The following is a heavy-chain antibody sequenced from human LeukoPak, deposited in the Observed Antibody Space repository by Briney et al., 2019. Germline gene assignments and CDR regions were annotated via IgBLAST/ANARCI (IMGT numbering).Heavy chain of an antibody. CDR1: GYSFTSYW. CDR2: IYPGDSDT. J-gene: IGHJ6*02. Sequence: GESLKISCKGFGYSFTSYWIGWVRQMPGKGLEWMGIIYPGDSDTRYSPSFQGQVTISADKSISTAYLQWSSLKASDTAMYYCATSNKGYYYGSGSYYNIPTYYYGMDVWGQGTTVTVSS. D-gene: IGHD3-10*01. CDR3: ATSNKGYYYGSGSYYNIPTYYYGMDV. V-gene: IGHV5-51*01.